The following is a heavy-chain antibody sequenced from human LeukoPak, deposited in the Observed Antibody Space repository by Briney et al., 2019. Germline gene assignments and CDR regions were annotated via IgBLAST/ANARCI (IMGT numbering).Heavy chain of an antibody. CDR3: AKTPRGSGYYYFDY. D-gene: IGHD3-3*01. Sequence: GGSLRLSCAASGFTFSSYAMSWVRQAPGKGRKWESAISGSGGSTYYADSVKGRFTISRDNSKNTLYLQMNSLRPEDTAVYYCAKTPRGSGYYYFDYWGQGTLVTVSS. J-gene: IGHJ4*02. V-gene: IGHV3-23*01. CDR2: ISGSGGST. CDR1: GFTFSSYA.